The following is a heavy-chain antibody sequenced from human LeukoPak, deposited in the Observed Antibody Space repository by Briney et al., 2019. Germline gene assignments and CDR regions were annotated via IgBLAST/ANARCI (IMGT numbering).Heavy chain of an antibody. Sequence: SETLSLTCTVSGGSISSYYWSWIRQPPGKGLEWIGYIYYSGSTNYNPSLKSRVTISVDTSKNQFSLKLGSVTAADTAVYYCARTASFYKRFDYWGQGTLVTVSS. J-gene: IGHJ4*02. V-gene: IGHV4-59*01. D-gene: IGHD3-16*02. CDR1: GGSISSYY. CDR2: IYYSGST. CDR3: ARTASFYKRFDY.